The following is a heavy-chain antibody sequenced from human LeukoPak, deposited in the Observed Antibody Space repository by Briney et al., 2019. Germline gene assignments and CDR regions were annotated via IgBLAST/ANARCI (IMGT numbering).Heavy chain of an antibody. CDR3: ARDDVGIAAAGGIY. J-gene: IGHJ4*02. V-gene: IGHV4-39*07. Sequence: SETLSLTCTVSGGSISSSSYYWGWIRQPPGKGLEWIGSIYYSGSTYYNPPLKSRVTISIDTSKNQFSLKLSSVTAADTAVYYCARDDVGIAAAGGIYWGQGTLVTVSS. CDR2: IYYSGST. D-gene: IGHD6-13*01. CDR1: GGSISSSSYY.